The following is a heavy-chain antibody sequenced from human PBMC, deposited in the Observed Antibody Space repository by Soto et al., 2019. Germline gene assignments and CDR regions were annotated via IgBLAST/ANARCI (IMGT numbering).Heavy chain of an antibody. V-gene: IGHV3-23*01. CDR3: AQGLGDARPTFYYFYGMDV. CDR2: ISGAATKT. CDR1: GFKFSSSA. Sequence: EVQLLESGGALVQPGASLRLSCVGSGFKFSSSAMSWVRQAPGKGLEWVAAISGAATKTKYSDSVNGRFTISRDNSKDTLYLHMSSLSANDTAVYYCAQGLGDARPTFYYFYGMDVWVQGTTVTVSS. D-gene: IGHD6-6*01. J-gene: IGHJ6*02.